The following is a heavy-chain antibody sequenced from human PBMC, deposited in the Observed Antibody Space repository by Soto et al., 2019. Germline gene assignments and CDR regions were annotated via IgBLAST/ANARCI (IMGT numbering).Heavy chain of an antibody. V-gene: IGHV1-2*04. CDR1: GYTFTGYY. D-gene: IGHD7-27*01. CDR2: INPNSGGT. Sequence: ASVKVSCKASGYTFTGYYMHWVRQAPGQGLEWMGWINPNSGGTNYAQKFQGWVTMTRDTSISTAYMELSRLRSDDTAVYYCARGRDNWGGAFDIWGQGTMVTVSS. J-gene: IGHJ3*02. CDR3: ARGRDNWGGAFDI.